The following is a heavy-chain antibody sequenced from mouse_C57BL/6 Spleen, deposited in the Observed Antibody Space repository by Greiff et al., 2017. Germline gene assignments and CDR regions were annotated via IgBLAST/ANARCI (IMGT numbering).Heavy chain of an antibody. J-gene: IGHJ4*01. V-gene: IGHV1-62-3*01. CDR3: ARSDHDYDVYYYVLFY. D-gene: IGHD2-4*01. Sequence: QVQLQQPVAELVKPGASVKLSSKASGYTFTSYWMHWVKQRHGRGLEWIGRIDTNSGGTKYNEKFKSKATLTVDQPSSAAYMQLSSLTSGDSSVYYCARSDHDYDVYYYVLFYLGQGASVPVSS. CDR1: GYTFTSYW. CDR2: IDTNSGGT.